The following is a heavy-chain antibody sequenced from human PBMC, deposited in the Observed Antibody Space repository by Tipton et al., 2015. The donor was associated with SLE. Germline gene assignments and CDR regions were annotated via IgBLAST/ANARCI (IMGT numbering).Heavy chain of an antibody. D-gene: IGHD1-26*01. CDR2: IRYDGSNK. CDR1: GFTFSSYG. J-gene: IGHJ4*02. CDR3: VKERGGSYNY. Sequence: SLRLSCAASGFTFSSYGMHWVRQAPGKGLEWVAFIRYDGSNKYYADSVKGRFTISRDNSKNTLYLQMSSLGAEDTAVYYCVKERGGSYNYWGQGTLVTVSS. V-gene: IGHV3-30*02.